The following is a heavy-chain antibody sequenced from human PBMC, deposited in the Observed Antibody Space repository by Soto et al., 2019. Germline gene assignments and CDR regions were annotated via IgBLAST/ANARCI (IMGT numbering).Heavy chain of an antibody. CDR3: ARDNNDFWSLYPLAFDY. D-gene: IGHD3-3*01. Sequence: XETLSLTCSVSGGSLSKSYWSWIRQPAGKGLEWIGRISTSGHVVSKVSLRSRLTMSVDMSNNHFSLKLTSVTAADTAVYYCARDNNDFWSLYPLAFDYWGQGALVTVSS. CDR1: GGSLSKSY. J-gene: IGHJ4*02. CDR2: ISTSGHV. V-gene: IGHV4-4*07.